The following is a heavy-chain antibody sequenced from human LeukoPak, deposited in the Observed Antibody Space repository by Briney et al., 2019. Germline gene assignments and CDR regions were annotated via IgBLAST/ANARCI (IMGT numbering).Heavy chain of an antibody. V-gene: IGHV3-23*01. Sequence: GGSLRLSCAPSGFTFDNFAMTWVRQAPGKGLEWVSEITGSGGSTYYADSVKGRFTISRDNSKNTLYLQMNSLRAEDTAICYCARELFDFDYWGQGTLVTVSS. CDR2: ITGSGGST. J-gene: IGHJ4*02. D-gene: IGHD3-10*01. CDR3: ARELFDFDY. CDR1: GFTFDNFA.